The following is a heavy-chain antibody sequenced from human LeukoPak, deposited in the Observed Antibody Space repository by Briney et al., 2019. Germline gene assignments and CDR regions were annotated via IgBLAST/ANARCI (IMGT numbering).Heavy chain of an antibody. J-gene: IGHJ6*03. Sequence: GGSLRLSCAASGFTFSSYSMSWVRQAPGKGLEWVANIKQDGSEKYYVDSVKGRFTISRDNAKNSLYLQMNSLRAEDTAVYYCARVGGELEWFYAIYYYYYMDVRGKGTTVTVSS. CDR3: ARVGGELEWFYAIYYYYYMDV. D-gene: IGHD3-3*01. V-gene: IGHV3-7*01. CDR2: IKQDGSEK. CDR1: GFTFSSYS.